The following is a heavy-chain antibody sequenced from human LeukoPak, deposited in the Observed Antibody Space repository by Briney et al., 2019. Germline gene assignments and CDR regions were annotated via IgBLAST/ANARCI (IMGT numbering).Heavy chain of an antibody. J-gene: IGHJ4*02. Sequence: SETLSLTCSVSDGSISSGYYYWAWIRRPPGKGPEWIGSIYYSGTTYPNSSLKSRVTISVDTSKNQFSLKLNFVTAAATAVYYCARVSYQEGVDYWGQGTLVTVSS. CDR3: ARVSYQEGVDY. CDR1: DGSISSGYYY. V-gene: IGHV4-39*01. D-gene: IGHD2-2*01. CDR2: IYYSGTT.